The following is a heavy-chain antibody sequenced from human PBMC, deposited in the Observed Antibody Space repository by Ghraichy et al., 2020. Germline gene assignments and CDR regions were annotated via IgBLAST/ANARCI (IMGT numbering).Heavy chain of an antibody. V-gene: IGHV3-48*02. J-gene: IGHJ3*01. CDR3: ARDGLVEWDLLRYTLDL. CDR2: ISGSSSTI. CDR1: GFTLSAYS. Sequence: RGSLRLSCAASGFTLSAYSMTWVRQAPGEGLEWVSYISGSSSTIYYADSVRGRFTISRDNAKNTLYLQMNSLRDEDTAVYYCARDGLVEWDLLRYTLDLWGQGTKVTVSS. D-gene: IGHD1-26*01.